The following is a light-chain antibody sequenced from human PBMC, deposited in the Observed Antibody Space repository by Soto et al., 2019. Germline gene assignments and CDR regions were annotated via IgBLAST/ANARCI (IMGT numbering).Light chain of an antibody. CDR3: QQYNSFWT. CDR2: DAS. J-gene: IGKJ1*01. CDR1: QSISSW. Sequence: DIQMTQSPSTLSASVGDRVTITCRASQSISSWLAWYQQKPGKATRLLIYDASYLKRGVPSRFSGSGSGTEFTLTISDLQPDDLATYYCQQYNSFWTFGQGTKVEI. V-gene: IGKV1-5*01.